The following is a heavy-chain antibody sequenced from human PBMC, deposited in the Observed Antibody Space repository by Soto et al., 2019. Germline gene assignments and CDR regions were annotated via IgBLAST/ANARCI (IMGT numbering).Heavy chain of an antibody. V-gene: IGHV3-53*01. CDR1: GFTVSSNY. CDR2: IYSGGST. Sequence: GGSLRLSCAASGFTVSSNYMSWVRQAPGKGLEWVSVIYSGGSTYYADSVKGRFTISRDNSKNTLYLQMNSLRAEDTAVYYCAKDLSFKKVVIPSIVFDYWGQGTLVTVSS. CDR3: AKDLSFKKVVIPSIVFDY. D-gene: IGHD3-16*02. J-gene: IGHJ4*02.